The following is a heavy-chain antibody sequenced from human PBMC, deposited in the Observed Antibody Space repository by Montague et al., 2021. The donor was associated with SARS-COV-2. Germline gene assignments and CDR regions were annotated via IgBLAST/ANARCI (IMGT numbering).Heavy chain of an antibody. CDR1: GGSISDHY. J-gene: IGHJ5*02. D-gene: IGHD1-1*01. CDR2: IYYSGGI. V-gene: IGHV4-59*11. Sequence: SETLSLTCTVSGGSISDHYWSWIRQPPGKGLEWLAYIYYSGGINSNSSLKSRVTMSVDMSKNQFSLKLTSVTAADTAVYYCARAVSARYAVNCFDPWVQGTRVPVS. CDR3: ARAVSARYAVNCFDP.